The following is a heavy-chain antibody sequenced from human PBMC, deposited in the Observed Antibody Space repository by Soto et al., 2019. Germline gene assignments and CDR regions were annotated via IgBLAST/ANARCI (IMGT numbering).Heavy chain of an antibody. D-gene: IGHD3-10*01. CDR1: GFTFSSYE. J-gene: IGHJ5*02. Sequence: EVQLVESGGGLVQPGGSLRLSCAASGFTFSSYEMNWVRQAPGKGLEGVSYISSSGSTIYYADSVKGRFTISRDNAKNSLYLQMNSLRAEDTAVYYCARVSYGSGSYLGYNWFDPWGQGTLVTVSS. CDR3: ARVSYGSGSYLGYNWFDP. V-gene: IGHV3-48*03. CDR2: ISSSGSTI.